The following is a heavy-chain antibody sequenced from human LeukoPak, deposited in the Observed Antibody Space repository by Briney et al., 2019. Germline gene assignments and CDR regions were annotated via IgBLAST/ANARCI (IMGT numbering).Heavy chain of an antibody. Sequence: PSETLSLTCTVSGGSISIYYWNWIRQPAGKGLEWIGRIYTNENTFFNPSLKSRVTMSVDTSKNQFSLQLTSVTAADTAVYYCARSWRAHDYWGQGTLVTVSS. CDR3: ARSWRAHDY. D-gene: IGHD3-3*01. CDR1: GGSISIYY. CDR2: IYTNENT. V-gene: IGHV4-4*07. J-gene: IGHJ4*02.